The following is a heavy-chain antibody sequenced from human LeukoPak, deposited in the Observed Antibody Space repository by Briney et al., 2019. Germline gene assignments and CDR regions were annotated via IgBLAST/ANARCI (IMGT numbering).Heavy chain of an antibody. Sequence: SETLSLTCAVYGGSFSGYYWSWIRQPPGKGLEWIGEINQSGSTNYNPSLKSRVTISVDTSKNQFSLKLSSVTAADTAVYYCARGTWIQLWLPTGYYYYMDVWGKGTTVTVSS. D-gene: IGHD5-18*01. CDR3: ARGTWIQLWLPTGYYYYMDV. V-gene: IGHV4-34*01. CDR1: GGSFSGYY. CDR2: INQSGST. J-gene: IGHJ6*03.